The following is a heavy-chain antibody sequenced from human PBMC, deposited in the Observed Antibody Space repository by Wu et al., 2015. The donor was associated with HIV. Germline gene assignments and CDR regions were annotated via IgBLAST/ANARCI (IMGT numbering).Heavy chain of an antibody. V-gene: IGHV1-46*03. CDR1: GYDFTNYY. J-gene: IGHJ4*02. D-gene: IGHD1-1*01. CDR3: ARADDRRGAFDY. CDR2: IDPRSRST. Sequence: QDLLVQSGPELKRPGASVKVSCKTFGYDFTNYYMHWVRQAPGRDLEWLGVIDPRSRSTAYAPNFQGRLTVTSDTSTNTFYMELSSLRSEDTAVYYCARADDRRGAFDYWGQGTLVTVSS.